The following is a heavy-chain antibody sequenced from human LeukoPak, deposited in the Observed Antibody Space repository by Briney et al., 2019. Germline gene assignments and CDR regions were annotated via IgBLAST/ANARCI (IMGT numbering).Heavy chain of an antibody. J-gene: IGHJ4*02. CDR1: GYTFTCYY. CDR2: INPNSGGT. CDR3: ARGVVAAAGRTFDF. D-gene: IGHD6-13*01. Sequence: ASVKVSCKASGYTFTCYYMHWVRQAPGQGLEWMGWINPNSGGTNYAQKFQGRVTMTRDTSISTAYMELSRLRSDDTAVYYCARGVVAAAGRTFDFWGQGTLVTVSS. V-gene: IGHV1-2*02.